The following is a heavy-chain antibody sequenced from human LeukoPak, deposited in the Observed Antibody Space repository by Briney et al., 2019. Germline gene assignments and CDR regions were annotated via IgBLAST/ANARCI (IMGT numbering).Heavy chain of an antibody. V-gene: IGHV4-59*01. J-gene: IGHJ5*02. CDR2: VFHTGHT. CDR1: AAINSFY. Sequence: SETLSLTCTVSAAINSFYWSWLRQPPGKGLEWIGYVFHTGHTNYNPSLKSRVTMSIDPSKDQVSLEVASVTAADTAVYYCAGSIFGYPWFDPWGQGTLVSVSS. CDR3: AGSIFGYPWFDP. D-gene: IGHD3-9*01.